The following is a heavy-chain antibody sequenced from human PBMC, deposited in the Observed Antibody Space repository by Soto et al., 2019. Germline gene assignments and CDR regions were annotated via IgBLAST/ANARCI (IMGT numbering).Heavy chain of an antibody. CDR1: GYTFTSYA. J-gene: IGHJ4*02. V-gene: IGHV1-3*01. Sequence: ASVKVSCKASGYTFTSYAMHWVGQAPGQRLEGVGWINAGNGNTKYSQKFQGRVTITRDTSASTAYMELSSLRSEDTAVYYCARSIYYYDSSGYQYYFDYWGQGTLVTVSS. CDR2: INAGNGNT. D-gene: IGHD3-22*01. CDR3: ARSIYYYDSSGYQYYFDY.